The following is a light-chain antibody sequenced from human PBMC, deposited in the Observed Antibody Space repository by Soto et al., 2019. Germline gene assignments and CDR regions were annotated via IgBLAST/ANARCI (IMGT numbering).Light chain of an antibody. CDR1: SSDIGAYDY. V-gene: IGLV2-14*01. J-gene: IGLJ1*01. Sequence: QSALTQPASLSGSPGQSITISCTGTSSDIGAYDYVSWFQQHPGKAPKLMISEVNNRPSGVSNRFSGSKSGNTAYLTISGLQVEDEADYYCQSYDNSLSGNYVFGTGTKVTVL. CDR3: QSYDNSLSGNYV. CDR2: EVN.